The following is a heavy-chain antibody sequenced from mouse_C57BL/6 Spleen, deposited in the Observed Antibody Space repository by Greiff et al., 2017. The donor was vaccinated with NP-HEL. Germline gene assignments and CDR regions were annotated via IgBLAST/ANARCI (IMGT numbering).Heavy chain of an antibody. Sequence: EVQRVESGGGLVKPGGSLKLSCAASGFTFSSYTMSWVRQTPEKRLEWVATISGGGGNTYYPDSVKGRFTISRDNAKNTLYLQMSSLRSEDTALYYCARTTVVYFDYWGQGTTLTVSS. CDR3: ARTTVVYFDY. J-gene: IGHJ2*01. CDR1: GFTFSSYT. D-gene: IGHD1-1*01. V-gene: IGHV5-9*01. CDR2: ISGGGGNT.